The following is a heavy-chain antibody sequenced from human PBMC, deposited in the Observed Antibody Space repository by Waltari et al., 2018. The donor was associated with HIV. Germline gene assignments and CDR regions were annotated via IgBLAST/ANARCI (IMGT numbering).Heavy chain of an antibody. Sequence: QVRLQQSGPGVMKTSQTLSLTCAVSSDSRSSNTAAWNWVRWSPSRGLEWLGKTFYRSEWRFDYATLLQGRLSISVDISKNQFSLHLTSLNPEDTATYYCVRDSFGFDIWGQGT. D-gene: IGHD3-10*01. J-gene: IGHJ4*03. V-gene: IGHV6-1*01. CDR3: VRDSFGFDI. CDR2: TFYRSEWRF. CDR1: SDSRSSNTAA.